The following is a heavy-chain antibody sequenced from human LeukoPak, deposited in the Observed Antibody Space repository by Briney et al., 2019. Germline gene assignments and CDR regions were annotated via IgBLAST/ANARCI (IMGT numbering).Heavy chain of an antibody. D-gene: IGHD2-15*01. V-gene: IGHV3-30*01. J-gene: IGHJ4*02. CDR2: ISYDGSNK. CDR1: GFTFSSYA. CDR3: ASLCSGGSCYDYFDY. Sequence: PGGSLRLSCAASGFTFSSYAMHWVRQAPGKGLEWVAVISYDGSNKYYADSVKGRFTISRDNSKNTLYLQMNSLRAEDTAVYYCASLCSGGSCYDYFDYWGQGTLVTGSS.